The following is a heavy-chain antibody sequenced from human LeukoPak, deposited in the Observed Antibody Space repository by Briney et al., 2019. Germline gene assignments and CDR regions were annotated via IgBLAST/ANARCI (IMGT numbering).Heavy chain of an antibody. CDR2: IGTAGDT. D-gene: IGHD6-6*01. CDR3: ARDISVAREGWFDP. CDR1: GFTFSSYD. J-gene: IGHJ5*02. V-gene: IGHV3-13*01. Sequence: GGSLRLSCAASGFTFSSYDMHWVRQATGKGLEWVSAIGTAGDTYYPGSVKGRFTISRENAKNSLYLQMNSLRAEDTAVYYCARDISVAREGWFDPWGQGTLVTVSS.